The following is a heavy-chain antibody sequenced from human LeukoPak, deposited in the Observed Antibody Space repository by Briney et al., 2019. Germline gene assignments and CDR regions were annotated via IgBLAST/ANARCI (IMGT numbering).Heavy chain of an antibody. CDR1: GFTFSTYG. Sequence: GGSLRPSCAASGFTFSTYGMHWVRQAPGKRLEWVAVTWYDGSYKYYGDSVKGRFTISRDNSRNTLYLQMASLRVEDTAVYYCARQFDGSHPNAFDIWGQGTMVTVSS. V-gene: IGHV3-33*01. CDR2: TWYDGSYK. J-gene: IGHJ3*02. CDR3: ARQFDGSHPNAFDI. D-gene: IGHD1-26*01.